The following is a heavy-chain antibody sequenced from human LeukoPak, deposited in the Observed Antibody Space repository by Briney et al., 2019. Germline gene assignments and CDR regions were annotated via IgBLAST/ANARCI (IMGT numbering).Heavy chain of an antibody. D-gene: IGHD1-1*01. CDR3: ASDHNYAFDN. V-gene: IGHV3-48*01. J-gene: IGHJ4*02. CDR1: GFPFIEYS. Sequence: GESLRLSCTASGFPFIEYSMNWVRQVPGKGLEWIAYIRIDSGNTKYADSVRGRFTISADKTKNSLYLQMNSLRVDDTAVYYCASDHNYAFDNWGQGTLVSVAS. CDR2: IRIDSGNT.